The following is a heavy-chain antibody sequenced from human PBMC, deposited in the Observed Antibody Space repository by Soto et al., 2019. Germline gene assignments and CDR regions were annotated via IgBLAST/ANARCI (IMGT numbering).Heavy chain of an antibody. J-gene: IGHJ6*02. CDR2: ISVSGASA. CDR3: AKGPTIFGVVITFEYYYGMDV. Sequence: GGSLRRSCAASRFIFSSYAMSWVRQAPGKGLEWVSAISVSGASAYYADSVKGRFAISRDNSKNTLYLQMNSLRAEDTAVYYCAKGPTIFGVVITFEYYYGMDVWGQGTTVTVSS. D-gene: IGHD3-3*01. V-gene: IGHV3-23*01. CDR1: RFIFSSYA.